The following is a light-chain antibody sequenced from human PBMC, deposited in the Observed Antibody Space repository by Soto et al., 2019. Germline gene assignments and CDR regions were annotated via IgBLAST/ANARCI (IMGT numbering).Light chain of an antibody. Sequence: EIVLTQSPGTLSLSPGERATLSCRASQSVSNREIAWYQQIPGQAPRLLIFGTSTRATGIPDRFSGSGSGTDFTLTISRLEPEDSAVYYCQQYGSSPTWTFGQGTKVDI. CDR2: GTS. CDR1: QSVSNRE. J-gene: IGKJ1*01. V-gene: IGKV3-20*01. CDR3: QQYGSSPTWT.